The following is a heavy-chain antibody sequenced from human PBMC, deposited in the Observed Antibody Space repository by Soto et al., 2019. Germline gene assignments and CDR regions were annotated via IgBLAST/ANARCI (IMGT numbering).Heavy chain of an antibody. CDR2: IIPIFGTA. Sequence: GASVKVSCKASGDTFSSYSFSWVRQAPGQGLEWMGGIIPIFGTANYAQKFQGRVTITADESTSTAYMELSSLRSEDTAVYYCARVFLRSCISTSCPAGYYFDYWGQGTLVTVSS. D-gene: IGHD2-2*01. J-gene: IGHJ4*02. CDR3: ARVFLRSCISTSCPAGYYFDY. V-gene: IGHV1-69*13. CDR1: GDTFSSYS.